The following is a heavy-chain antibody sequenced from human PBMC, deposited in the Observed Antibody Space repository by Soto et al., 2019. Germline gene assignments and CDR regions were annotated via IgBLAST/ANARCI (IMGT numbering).Heavy chain of an antibody. J-gene: IGHJ3*01. CDR1: GVTASSNY. V-gene: IGHV3-53*01. CDR2: VYSGGST. D-gene: IGHD3-3*01. CDR3: ARVRVIRFLFLLYASGISAILF. Sequence: GGSLRLSCAASGVTASSNYMIWVRQAPGKGLEWVSVVYSGGSTYYADSVKGRFTISRDNSKNTLYLQMNSLRAEDTAVYYCARVRVIRFLFLLYASGISAILFWCQGTLV.